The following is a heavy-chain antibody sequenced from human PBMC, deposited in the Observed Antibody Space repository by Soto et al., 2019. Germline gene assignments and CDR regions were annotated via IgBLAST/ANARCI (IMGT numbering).Heavy chain of an antibody. CDR3: ASLMVPAAMRFSGNWFDP. V-gene: IGHV1-69*06. CDR2: IIPIFGTA. Sequence: QVQLVQSGAEVKKPGSSVKVSCKASGGTFSSYAISWVRQAPGQGLEWMGGIIPIFGTANYAQKFQGRVTITADKSTSTAYMELSSLRSEDTAVYYCASLMVPAAMRFSGNWFDPWGQGTLVTVSS. D-gene: IGHD2-2*01. J-gene: IGHJ5*02. CDR1: GGTFSSYA.